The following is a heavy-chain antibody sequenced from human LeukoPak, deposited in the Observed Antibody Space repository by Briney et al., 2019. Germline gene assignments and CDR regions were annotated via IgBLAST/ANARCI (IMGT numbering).Heavy chain of an antibody. CDR3: ARDNDCGDYVSPFDY. Sequence: GASVKLSCTASGSTFTSYYMHWVRHAPGQGLEWMGIFNPSGGSTSYAQKFQGRVTMTRDTSTSTIYMELSSLRSEDTAVYYCARDNDCGDYVSPFDYWGQGTLVTVSS. D-gene: IGHD4-17*01. J-gene: IGHJ4*02. V-gene: IGHV1-46*01. CDR1: GSTFTSYY. CDR2: FNPSGGST.